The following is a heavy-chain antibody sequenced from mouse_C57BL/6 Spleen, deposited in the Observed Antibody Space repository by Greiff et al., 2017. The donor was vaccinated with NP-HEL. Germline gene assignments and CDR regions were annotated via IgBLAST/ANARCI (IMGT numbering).Heavy chain of an antibody. CDR2: INPNNGGT. Sequence: EVKLMESGPELVKPGASVKMSCKASGYTFTDYNMHWVKQSHGKSLEWIGYINPNNGGTSYNQKFKGKATLTVNKSSSTAYMELRSLTSEDSAVYYCARWGDLYYAMDYWGQGTSVTVSS. CDR1: GYTFTDYN. CDR3: ARWGDLYYAMDY. V-gene: IGHV1-22*01. D-gene: IGHD3-3*01. J-gene: IGHJ4*01.